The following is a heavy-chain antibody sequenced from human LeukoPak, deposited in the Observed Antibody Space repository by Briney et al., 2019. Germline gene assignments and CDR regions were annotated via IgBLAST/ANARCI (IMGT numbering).Heavy chain of an antibody. V-gene: IGHV4-59*01. CDR2: IYYSGST. CDR3: ARDKVTAGAFDI. Sequence: ASETLSLACTVSGGSISSYYWSWIRQPPGKGLEWIGYIYYSGSTNYNPSLKSRVTISVDTSKNQFSLKLSSVTAADTAVYYCARDKVTAGAFDIWGQGAMVTVSS. J-gene: IGHJ3*02. CDR1: GGSISSYY. D-gene: IGHD2-21*02.